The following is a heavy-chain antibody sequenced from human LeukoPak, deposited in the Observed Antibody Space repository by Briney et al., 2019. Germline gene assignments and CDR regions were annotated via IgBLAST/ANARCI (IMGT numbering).Heavy chain of an antibody. Sequence: AGKVLLKGSGGLFQKFGNHWVRQAPRQGPEGKGGIIPIFGTENYAQKFQGRVTITTDESTSTAYMELSSLRSEDTAVYYCARYGSSLGYYYYMDVWGKGTTVTVSS. CDR1: GGLFQKFG. V-gene: IGHV1-69*05. CDR3: ARYGSSLGYYYYMDV. J-gene: IGHJ6*03. D-gene: IGHD6-6*01. CDR2: IIPIFGTE.